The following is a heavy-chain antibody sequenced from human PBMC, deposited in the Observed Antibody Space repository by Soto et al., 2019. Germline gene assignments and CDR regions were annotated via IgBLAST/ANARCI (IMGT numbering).Heavy chain of an antibody. Sequence: PGGSLRLSCAASGFTFSSYWMQWVRQAPGKGLEWVSRIEGDGSSTTSADSVKGRFTVSRDDARNTLYLQMSSLRADDTAIYYCAREGLDTAGFFDVWGQGTMVTVSS. CDR3: AREGLDTAGFFDV. V-gene: IGHV3-74*01. CDR1: GFTFSSYW. J-gene: IGHJ3*01. CDR2: IEGDGSST. D-gene: IGHD6-13*01.